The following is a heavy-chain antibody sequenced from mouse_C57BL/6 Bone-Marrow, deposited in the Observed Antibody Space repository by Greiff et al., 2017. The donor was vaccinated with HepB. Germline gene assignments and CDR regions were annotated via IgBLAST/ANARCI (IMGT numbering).Heavy chain of an antibody. V-gene: IGHV14-4*01. CDR1: GFNIKDDY. CDR2: IDPENGDT. CDR3: TTHDYDGPY. J-gene: IGHJ3*01. D-gene: IGHD2-4*01. Sequence: VQLQQSGAELVRPGASVKLSCTASGFNIKDDYMHWVKQRPEQGLEWIGWIDPENGDTEYASKFQGKATITADTSSNTAYLQLSSLTSEDTAVYFCTTHDYDGPYWGQGTLVTVSA.